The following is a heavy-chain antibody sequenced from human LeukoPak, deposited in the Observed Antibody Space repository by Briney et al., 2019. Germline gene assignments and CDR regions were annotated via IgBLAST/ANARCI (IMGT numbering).Heavy chain of an antibody. CDR3: AKARGYYYYMDV. D-gene: IGHD3-16*01. J-gene: IGHJ6*03. Sequence: PGGSLRLSCAASGFTFSSYAMHWVRQAPGKGLEWVSGISWNSGSIGYADSVKGRFTISRDNAKNSLYLQMNSLRAEDTALYYCAKARGYYYYMDVWGKGTTVTISS. CDR1: GFTFSSYA. CDR2: ISWNSGSI. V-gene: IGHV3-9*01.